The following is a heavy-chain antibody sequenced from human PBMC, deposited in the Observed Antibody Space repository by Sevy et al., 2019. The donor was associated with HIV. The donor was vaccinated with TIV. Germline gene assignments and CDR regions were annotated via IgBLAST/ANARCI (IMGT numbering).Heavy chain of an antibody. CDR2: IKSKTDGGKT. CDR1: GFTFSNAW. D-gene: IGHD1-26*01. V-gene: IGHV3-15*01. Sequence: GGSLRLSCAASGFTFSNAWMSWVRQAPGKGLEWVGRIKSKTDGGKTDYVAPVKGRFTISRDDSKNTLYLQMNSLKTEDTAVYFCTTGAIGWELLGAFDIWGQGTMVTVSS. J-gene: IGHJ3*02. CDR3: TTGAIGWELLGAFDI.